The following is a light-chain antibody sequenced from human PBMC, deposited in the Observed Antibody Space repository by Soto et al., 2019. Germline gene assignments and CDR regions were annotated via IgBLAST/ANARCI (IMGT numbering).Light chain of an antibody. Sequence: NFMLTQPHSVSESPGKTVTISCTRSSGSIANNYVHWYQQRPGSAPTTVIYENKLRPSGGPDRFSGSTDGSSNSASLTISGLQTEDAADYYCQSYDADFVIFGVGTKLTVL. J-gene: IGLJ2*01. CDR2: ENK. CDR1: SGSIANNY. CDR3: QSYDADFVI. V-gene: IGLV6-57*04.